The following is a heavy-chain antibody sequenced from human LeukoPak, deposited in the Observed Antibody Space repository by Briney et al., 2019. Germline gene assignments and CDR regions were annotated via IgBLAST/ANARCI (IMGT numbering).Heavy chain of an antibody. Sequence: PGGSLRLSCAASGFTFSSYSMNWVRQAPGKGLEWVSSIGRGGDYTYSEDSVKGRFTISRDNAKDSLYLQLNSLRAEDTAVYYCARDLMAVAGTGFDYWGQGTLVTVSS. D-gene: IGHD6-19*01. CDR1: GFTFSSYS. CDR3: ARDLMAVAGTGFDY. J-gene: IGHJ4*02. CDR2: IGRGGDYT. V-gene: IGHV3-21*01.